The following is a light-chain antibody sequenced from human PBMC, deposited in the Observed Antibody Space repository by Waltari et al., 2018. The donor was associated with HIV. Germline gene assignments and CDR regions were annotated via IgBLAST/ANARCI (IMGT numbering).Light chain of an antibody. CDR3: VLYMGSGIWV. CDR1: SGSVSTNYY. J-gene: IGLJ3*02. CDR2: STN. Sequence: QTVVTQEPSFSVSPGGTVTLTCGLSSGSVSTNYYPSWYQQTPGQAPRTLTYSTNTRSSGVPDRFSGSILGNKAALTITGAQAYDESDYYCVLYMGSGIWVFGGGTKLTVL. V-gene: IGLV8-61*01.